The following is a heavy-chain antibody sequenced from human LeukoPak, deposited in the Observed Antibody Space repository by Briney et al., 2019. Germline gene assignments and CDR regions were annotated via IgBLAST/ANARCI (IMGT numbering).Heavy chain of an antibody. V-gene: IGHV4-61*02. Sequence: SETLSLTCTVSGGSISSGSYYWSWIRQPAGKGLEWIGRIYTSGSTNYNPSLKSRVTISVDTSKNRFSLKLSSVTAADTAVYYCARDFVYCSSTSCYRGNWFDPWGQGTLVTVSS. CDR1: GGSISSGSYY. CDR3: ARDFVYCSSTSCYRGNWFDP. D-gene: IGHD2-2*02. J-gene: IGHJ5*02. CDR2: IYTSGST.